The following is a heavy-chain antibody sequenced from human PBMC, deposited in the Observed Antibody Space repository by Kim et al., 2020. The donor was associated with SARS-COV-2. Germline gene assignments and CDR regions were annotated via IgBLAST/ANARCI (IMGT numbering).Heavy chain of an antibody. D-gene: IGHD5-18*01. J-gene: IGHJ6*02. Sequence: SVKVSCKASGGTFSSYAISWVRQAPGQGLEWMGRIIPILGIANYAQKFQGRVTITADKSTSTAYMELSSLRSEDTAVYYCARGYSYGYSGYGMDVWGQGTTVTVSS. CDR2: IIPILGIA. CDR3: ARGYSYGYSGYGMDV. V-gene: IGHV1-69*04. CDR1: GGTFSSYA.